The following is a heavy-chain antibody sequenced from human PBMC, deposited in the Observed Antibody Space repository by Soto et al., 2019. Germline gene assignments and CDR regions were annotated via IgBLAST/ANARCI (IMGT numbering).Heavy chain of an antibody. Sequence: PGGSLRLSCAASGFTFRNNAMHWVRQAPGKGLEWLAFISNDGSNKTFADSVKGRFTISRDNSKNTLYLQMNTLRPEDTAVYYCVTDYVWRSWGQGTMVTVSS. D-gene: IGHD2-21*01. CDR2: ISNDGSNK. J-gene: IGHJ3*01. V-gene: IGHV3-30-3*01. CDR1: GFTFRNNA. CDR3: VTDYVWRS.